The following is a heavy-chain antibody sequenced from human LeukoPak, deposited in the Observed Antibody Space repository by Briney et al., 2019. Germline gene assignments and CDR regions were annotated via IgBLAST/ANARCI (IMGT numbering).Heavy chain of an antibody. J-gene: IGHJ4*02. D-gene: IGHD3-22*01. CDR3: ARDLAYYYDSSGYYYY. Sequence: ASVKVSCKASGYTFTSYGISWVRQPPGQGLEWMGWISAYNGNTNYAQKLQGRVTMTTDTSTSTAYMELSSLRSDDTAVYYRARDLAYYYDSSGYYYYWGQGTLVTVSS. CDR1: GYTFTSYG. V-gene: IGHV1-18*01. CDR2: ISAYNGNT.